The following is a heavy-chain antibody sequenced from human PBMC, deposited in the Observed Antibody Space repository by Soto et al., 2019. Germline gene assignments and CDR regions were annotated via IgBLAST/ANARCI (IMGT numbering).Heavy chain of an antibody. CDR2: ISGSGGST. D-gene: IGHD3-10*01. V-gene: IGHV3-23*01. CDR1: GFTFSSYA. Sequence: GGSLRLSCAASGFTFSSYAMSWVRQAPGKGLEWVSAISGSGGSTYYADSVKGRFTISRDNSKNTLYLQMNSLRAEDTAVYYCAKRGYRFGELFGGYYFDYWGQGTLVTVSS. CDR3: AKRGYRFGELFGGYYFDY. J-gene: IGHJ4*02.